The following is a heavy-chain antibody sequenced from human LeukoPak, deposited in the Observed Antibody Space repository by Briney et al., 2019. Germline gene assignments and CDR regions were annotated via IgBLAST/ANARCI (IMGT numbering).Heavy chain of an antibody. J-gene: IGHJ4*02. D-gene: IGHD2-15*01. CDR2: INPNSGGT. V-gene: IGHV1-2*02. CDR1: GYTFTGYY. CDR3: ARAVAADTEIDY. Sequence: ASVKVSCKASGYTFTGYYMHWVRQAPGRGLEWMGWINPNSGGTNYAQKLQGRVTMTRDTSISTAYIELSRLRSDDTAVYYCARAVAADTEIDYWGQGTLVTVSS.